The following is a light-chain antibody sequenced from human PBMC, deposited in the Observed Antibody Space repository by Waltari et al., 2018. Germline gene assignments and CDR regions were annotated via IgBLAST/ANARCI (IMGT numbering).Light chain of an antibody. CDR2: EAS. V-gene: IGKV3-11*01. Sequence: DIVLTQSPATLSLSPGERATLSCRASQSVSTSLACYQQKPGQVPRLLIFEASNRATGIPVRFSGSGYGTEFTLTISRLESEDFAVYYCQHVTFGGGTKVAI. J-gene: IGKJ4*01. CDR1: QSVSTS. CDR3: QHVT.